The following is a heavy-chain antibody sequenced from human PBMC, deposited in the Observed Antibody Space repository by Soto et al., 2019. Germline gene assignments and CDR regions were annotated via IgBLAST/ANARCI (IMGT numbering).Heavy chain of an antibody. Sequence: GGSLRLSCAVSGFTFSSFGMNWVRQAPGKGLEWISYITSDSSTRHYADFVKGRFNISRDNAKSSLYLQMNSLRVEDTAVYYCLSGNSPSSTWGQGTLVTVSS. CDR1: GFTFSSFG. D-gene: IGHD5-12*01. CDR3: LSGNSPSST. J-gene: IGHJ5*02. V-gene: IGHV3-48*01. CDR2: ITSDSSTR.